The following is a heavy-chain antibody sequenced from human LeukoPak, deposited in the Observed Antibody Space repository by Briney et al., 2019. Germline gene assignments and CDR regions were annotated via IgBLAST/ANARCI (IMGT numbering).Heavy chain of an antibody. J-gene: IGHJ4*02. V-gene: IGHV1-18*01. CDR2: ISAYNGNT. CDR1: GYTFTSYG. CDR3: ARAGELLWFGELSPNFDY. Sequence: ASVKVSCKASGYTFTSYGISWVRRAPGQGLEWMGWISAYNGNTNYAQKLQGRVTMTTDTSTSTAYMELRSLRSDDTAVYYCARAGELLWFGELSPNFDYWGQGTLVTVSS. D-gene: IGHD3-10*01.